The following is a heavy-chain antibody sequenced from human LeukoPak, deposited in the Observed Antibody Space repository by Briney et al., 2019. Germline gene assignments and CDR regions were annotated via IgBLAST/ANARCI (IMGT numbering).Heavy chain of an antibody. CDR3: ARDQRIAAAGTPTGYLDY. J-gene: IGHJ4*02. V-gene: IGHV1-69*04. Sequence: SVKVSCKASGGTFSSYAISWVRQAPGQGLEWMGRIIPILGIANYAQKFQGRVTITADKSTSTAYMELSSLRSEDTAVYYCARDQRIAAAGTPTGYLDYWGQGTLVTVSS. CDR2: IIPILGIA. D-gene: IGHD6-13*01. CDR1: GGTFSSYA.